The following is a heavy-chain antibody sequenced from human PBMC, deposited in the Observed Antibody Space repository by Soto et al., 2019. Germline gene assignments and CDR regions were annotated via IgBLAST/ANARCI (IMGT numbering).Heavy chain of an antibody. J-gene: IGHJ6*02. V-gene: IGHV1-18*01. D-gene: IGHD3-3*01. CDR1: GYNFANYG. CDR3: ARDAAYNYFWGGVMELYSYNMDV. Sequence: QLQLVQSEAEVKKPGASLKVSCRASGYNFANYGISWVRQAPGQGLEWMGWISAHNGDTKYAQKVQGRVNMTADTSTSTAYMEMWSLRSDDTAVYYCARDAAYNYFWGGVMELYSYNMDVWGQGTTVTV. CDR2: ISAHNGDT.